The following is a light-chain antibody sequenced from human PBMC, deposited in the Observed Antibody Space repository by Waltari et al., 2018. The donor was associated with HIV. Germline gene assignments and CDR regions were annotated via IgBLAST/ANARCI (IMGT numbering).Light chain of an antibody. CDR1: SSNLGSNT. CDR2: SNN. Sequence: QSVLPQPPSASGTPGQRVTIPCSGSSSNLGSNTVHWYQQLPGTAPTLLIYSNNQRPSGVPDRFSGSKSGTSASLAISGLQSEDEADYYCAAWDDSLNGWVFGGGTKLTVL. V-gene: IGLV1-44*01. J-gene: IGLJ3*02. CDR3: AAWDDSLNGWV.